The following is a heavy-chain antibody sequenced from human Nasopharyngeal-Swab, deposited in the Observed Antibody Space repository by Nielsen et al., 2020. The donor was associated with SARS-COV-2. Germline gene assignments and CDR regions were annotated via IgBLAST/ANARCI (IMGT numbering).Heavy chain of an antibody. D-gene: IGHD6-19*01. CDR2: INSDGSNT. Sequence: GGSLRLSCTASGFTFSAYWMYWVRQAPGKGLVWVSRINSDGSNTAYADSVKGRFSISRDNAKNTVYLQMNSLRVEDTAVYYCARMADSSGWYIDYWGQGTLVTVSS. V-gene: IGHV3-74*01. CDR3: ARMADSSGWYIDY. CDR1: GFTFSAYW. J-gene: IGHJ4*02.